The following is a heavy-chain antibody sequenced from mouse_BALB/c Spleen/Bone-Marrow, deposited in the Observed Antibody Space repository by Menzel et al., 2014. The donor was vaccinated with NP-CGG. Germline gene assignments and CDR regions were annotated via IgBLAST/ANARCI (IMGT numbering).Heavy chain of an antibody. CDR2: IRNKANGYTI. D-gene: IGHD2-1*01. CDR3: ARDYLYYFDY. V-gene: IGHV7-3*02. Sequence: EVQVVESGGGLVQPGGFLRLSCATSGFTFTDHYVSWVRQPPGKAPEWLGFIRNKANGYTIEYSASVKGRFTISRDNSQSIVYLQMNTLRAEDSATYYCARDYLYYFDYWGQGTTLTVSS. CDR1: GFTFTDHY. J-gene: IGHJ2*01.